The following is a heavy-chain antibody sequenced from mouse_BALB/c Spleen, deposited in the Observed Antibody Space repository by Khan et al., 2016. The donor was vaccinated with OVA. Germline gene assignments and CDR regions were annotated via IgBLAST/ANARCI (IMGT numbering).Heavy chain of an antibody. CDR1: GCSLSTYG. D-gene: IGHD2-14*01. J-gene: IGHJ3*01. V-gene: IGHV2-4-1*01. CDR3: ARNSYMNDFTC. Sequence: VQLTQSGPGLVEPSQSLSVTCTVSGCSLSTYGIHWVRQSPGKGLEWLGVIGSGGNTDYNAAFISRLSITKDNSNSPVFFKMNSLQADDTARYYCARNSYMNDFTCWGQETLVTVSA. CDR2: IGSGGNT.